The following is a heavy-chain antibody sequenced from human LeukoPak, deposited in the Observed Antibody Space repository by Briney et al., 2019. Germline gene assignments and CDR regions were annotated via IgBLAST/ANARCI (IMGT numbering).Heavy chain of an antibody. V-gene: IGHV1-69*13. J-gene: IGHJ4*02. CDR1: GGTFSSYA. CDR2: IIPIFGTA. Sequence: ASVNVSCKASGGTFSSYAISWVRQAPGQGLEWMGGIIPIFGTANYAQKFQGRVTITADESTSTAYMELSSLRSEDTAVYYCARSSIAARLGGNFDYWGQGTLVTVSS. D-gene: IGHD6-6*01. CDR3: ARSSIAARLGGNFDY.